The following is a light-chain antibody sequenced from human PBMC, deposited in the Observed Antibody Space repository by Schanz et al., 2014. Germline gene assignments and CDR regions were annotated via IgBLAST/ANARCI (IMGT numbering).Light chain of an antibody. J-gene: IGLJ2*01. Sequence: QSALTQPPSASGSPGQSVTISCTGTSRDIGRYNYVSWYQHHPGKAPKLLIYDVTKRPSGVPDRFSGSKSGNTASLTVSGLQAEDEADYYCASWDDSLNGVVFGGGTKLTVL. V-gene: IGLV2-8*01. CDR3: ASWDDSLNGVV. CDR1: SRDIGRYNY. CDR2: DVT.